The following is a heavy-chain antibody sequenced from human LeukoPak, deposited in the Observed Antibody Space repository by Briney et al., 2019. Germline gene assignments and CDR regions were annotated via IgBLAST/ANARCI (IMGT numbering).Heavy chain of an antibody. CDR2: INPNSGGT. V-gene: IGHV1-2*02. D-gene: IGHD3-10*01. Sequence: ASVKVSCKASGYTFTGCYMHWVRQAPGQGLEWMGWINPNSGGTNYAQKFQGRVTMTRDTSISTAYMELSRLRSDDTAVYYCAREGSGSYYGYYYYYMDVWGKGTTVTVSS. CDR1: GYTFTGCY. J-gene: IGHJ6*03. CDR3: AREGSGSYYGYYYYYMDV.